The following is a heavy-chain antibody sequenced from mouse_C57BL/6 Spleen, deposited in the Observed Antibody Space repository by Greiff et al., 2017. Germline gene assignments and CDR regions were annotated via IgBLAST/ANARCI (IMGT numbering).Heavy chain of an antibody. Sequence: QVQLQQPGAELVTPGASVSLSCKASGYTFTSYWMHWVKQRPGQGLEWIGMIHPNSGSTNYNEKFKSKATLTVDKSSSTAYMQLSSLTSEDSAVYYCARENYGSSLDYWGQGTTLTVSS. CDR2: IHPNSGST. V-gene: IGHV1-64*01. CDR3: ARENYGSSLDY. CDR1: GYTFTSYW. D-gene: IGHD1-1*01. J-gene: IGHJ2*01.